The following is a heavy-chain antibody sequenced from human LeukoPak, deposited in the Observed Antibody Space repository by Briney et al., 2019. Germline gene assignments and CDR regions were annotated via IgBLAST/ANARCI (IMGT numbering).Heavy chain of an antibody. CDR3: ATTTDSSGYYRASYFDY. CDR2: ISSSGSTI. Sequence: GGSLTLSCAASGFTFSDYYMSWIRQAPGKGLEWVSYISSSGSTIYYADSVKGRFTISRDNSKNTMYLQMNSLRAEDTAVYYCATTTDSSGYYRASYFDYCGQGTLVTVSS. J-gene: IGHJ4*02. CDR1: GFTFSDYY. D-gene: IGHD3-22*01. V-gene: IGHV3-11*01.